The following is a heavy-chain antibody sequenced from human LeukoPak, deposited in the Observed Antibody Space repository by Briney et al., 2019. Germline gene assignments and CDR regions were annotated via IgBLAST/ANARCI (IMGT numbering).Heavy chain of an antibody. Sequence: PGGSLRLSCAASGFTFSNYAMSWVRQAPGKGLEWVSGISGSGGRTYYADSVKGRFTISRDSSKNTLYLQMNSLRAEDTAIYYCAKDVDTAIDTYFTYFDYWGQGTLVTVSS. D-gene: IGHD5-18*01. CDR1: GFTFSNYA. J-gene: IGHJ4*02. CDR2: ISGSGGRT. CDR3: AKDVDTAIDTYFTYFDY. V-gene: IGHV3-23*01.